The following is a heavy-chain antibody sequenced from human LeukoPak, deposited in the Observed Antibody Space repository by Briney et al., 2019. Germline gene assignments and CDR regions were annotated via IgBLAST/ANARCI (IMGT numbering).Heavy chain of an antibody. CDR2: ISAYNGNT. D-gene: IGHD3-9*01. CDR3: ARALNYDILTGYYSAGY. J-gene: IGHJ4*02. CDR1: GYTFTSYG. V-gene: IGHV1-18*01. Sequence: ASVKVSCKASGYTFTSYGISWVRQAPGQGLEWMGWISAYNGNTNYAQKLQGRVTMTTDTSTSTAYMELRSLRSDDTAVYYCARALNYDILTGYYSAGYWGQGTLVTVSS.